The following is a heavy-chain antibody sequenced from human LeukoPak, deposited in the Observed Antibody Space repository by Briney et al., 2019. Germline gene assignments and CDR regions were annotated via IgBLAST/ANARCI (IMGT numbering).Heavy chain of an antibody. Sequence: GGSLRLSCAASGFTFTSYWMSWVRQAPGKGLEWGANIKKDGSEEYYVDSVKGRFTISRDNAKNTLYLQMNSLRVEDTAVYYCARDGSLPDYWGQGTLVTVSS. CDR3: ARDGSLPDY. J-gene: IGHJ4*02. V-gene: IGHV3-7*01. CDR2: IKKDGSEE. CDR1: GFTFTSYW.